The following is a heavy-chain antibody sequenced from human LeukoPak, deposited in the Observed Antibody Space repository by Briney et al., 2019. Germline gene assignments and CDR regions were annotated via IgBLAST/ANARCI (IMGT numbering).Heavy chain of an antibody. CDR3: ARTLGYCSGDSCFGNNWFDP. Sequence: ASVKVSCKASGYVFTIYGISWVRQAPGQGLEWVGWISPYNGNTNYAQKLQGRVTMTTDTSTSTAYMELRSLRSDDTAVYYCARTLGYCSGDSCFGNNWFDPWGQGTLVTVSS. CDR1: GYVFTIYG. D-gene: IGHD2-15*01. V-gene: IGHV1-18*01. J-gene: IGHJ5*02. CDR2: ISPYNGNT.